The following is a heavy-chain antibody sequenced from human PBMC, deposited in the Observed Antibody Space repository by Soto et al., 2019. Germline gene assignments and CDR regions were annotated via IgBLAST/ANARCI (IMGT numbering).Heavy chain of an antibody. CDR2: ISGYNGNT. V-gene: IGHV1-18*04. CDR1: GYTFTSYA. CDR3: ATSTITMIRGVIYFYYGVDV. J-gene: IGHJ6*02. Sequence: XSVKVSCKASGYTFTSYAISWVRQAPGQGLELMGWISGYNGNTNYAQKLQGRVTMTTDTSTSTAYMELRNLRSDDTAVYYCATSTITMIRGVIYFYYGVDVWGQGNTVTVSS. D-gene: IGHD3-10*01.